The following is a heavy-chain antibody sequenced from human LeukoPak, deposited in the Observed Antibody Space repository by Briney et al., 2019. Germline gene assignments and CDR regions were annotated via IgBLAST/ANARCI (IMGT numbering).Heavy chain of an antibody. J-gene: IGHJ6*02. D-gene: IGHD6-19*01. CDR2: VYHSGST. Sequence: SETLSLTCTVSGGSISSYSWSWIRQPPGKGLEWIGYVYHSGSTYYNPSLKSRVTISVDRSKNQFSLKLSSVTAADTAVYYCARAVPGWYYGMDVWGQGTTVTVSS. CDR1: GGSISSYS. V-gene: IGHV4-30-2*01. CDR3: ARAVPGWYYGMDV.